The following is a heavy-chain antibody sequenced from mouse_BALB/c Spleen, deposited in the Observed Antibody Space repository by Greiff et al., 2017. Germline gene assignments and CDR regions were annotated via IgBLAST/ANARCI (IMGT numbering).Heavy chain of an antibody. CDR2: IYPGNVNT. Sequence: VKLMESGPELVKPGASVRISCKASGYTFTSYYIHWVKQRPGQGLEWIGWIYPGNVNTKYNEKFKGKATLTADKSSSTAYMQLSSLTSEDSAVYFCARGGLREYFDVWGAGTTVTVSS. CDR3: ARGGLREYFDV. J-gene: IGHJ1*01. V-gene: IGHV1S56*01. CDR1: GYTFTSYY. D-gene: IGHD1-1*01.